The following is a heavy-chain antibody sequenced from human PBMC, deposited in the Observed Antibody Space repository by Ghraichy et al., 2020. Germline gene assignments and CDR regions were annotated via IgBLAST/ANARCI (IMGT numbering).Heavy chain of an antibody. CDR3: ARDLWAFDI. CDR1: GFDVSINR. Sequence: GGSLRLSCVGSGFDVSINRMSWVRQAPGKGLEWVSAIYSGCTTDYADSVKGRFTFSRDNSKNTVYLQMNSLRVDDTAVYYCARDLWAFDIWGQGTLVTVSS. V-gene: IGHV3-53*01. CDR2: IYSGCTT. D-gene: IGHD2-21*01. J-gene: IGHJ3*02.